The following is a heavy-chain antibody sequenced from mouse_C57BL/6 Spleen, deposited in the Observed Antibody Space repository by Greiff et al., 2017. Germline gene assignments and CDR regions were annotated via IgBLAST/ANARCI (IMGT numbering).Heavy chain of an antibody. CDR3: SRRRATWDEYYAMDY. CDR2: INPNNGGT. Sequence: EVMLVESGPELVKPGASVKIPCKASGSTFTDYNMDWVKQSHGKSLEWIGDINPNNGGTIYNQKFKGKATLTVDKSSSTAYMELRSLTSEDTAVYYCSRRRATWDEYYAMDYWGQGTSVTVSS. J-gene: IGHJ4*01. CDR1: GSTFTDYN. V-gene: IGHV1-18*01. D-gene: IGHD4-1*01.